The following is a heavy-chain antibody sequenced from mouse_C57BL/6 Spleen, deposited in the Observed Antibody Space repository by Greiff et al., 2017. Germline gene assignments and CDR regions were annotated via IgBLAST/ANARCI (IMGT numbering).Heavy chain of an antibody. Sequence: EVKLVESGGDLVKPGGSLKLSCAASGFTFSSYGMSWVRQTPDKRLEWVATISSGGSYTYYPDSVKGRFTISRDNAKNTLYLQMSSLKSEDTAMYYCARHYYGSSFGFAYWGQGTLVTVSA. D-gene: IGHD1-1*01. J-gene: IGHJ3*01. V-gene: IGHV5-6*02. CDR1: GFTFSSYG. CDR2: ISSGGSYT. CDR3: ARHYYGSSFGFAY.